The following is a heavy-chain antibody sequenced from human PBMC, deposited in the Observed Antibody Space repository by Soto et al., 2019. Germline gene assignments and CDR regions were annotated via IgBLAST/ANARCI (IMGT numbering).Heavy chain of an antibody. CDR1: GGSISSGDYY. J-gene: IGHJ4*02. CDR2: IYYSGST. Sequence: SETLSLTCTVSGGSISSGDYYWSWIRQPPGKGLEWIGYIYYSGSTYYDPSLKSRVTISVDTSKNQFSLKLSSVTAADTAVYYCARATPGDCYDYWGQGTLVTVSS. CDR3: ARATPGDCYDY. V-gene: IGHV4-30-4*01. D-gene: IGHD4-17*01.